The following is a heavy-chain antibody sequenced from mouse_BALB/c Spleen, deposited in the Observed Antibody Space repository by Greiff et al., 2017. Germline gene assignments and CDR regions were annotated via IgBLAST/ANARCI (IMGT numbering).Heavy chain of an antibody. CDR1: GFTFSSFG. CDR3: ARGYGRSYWYFDV. CDR2: ISSGSSTI. Sequence: EVQRVESGGGLVQPGGSRKLSCAASGFTFSSFGMHWVRQAPAKGLEWVAYISSGSSTIYYADTVKGRFTISRDNPKNHLFLQMTSLRSEDTAMYYCARGYGRSYWYFDVWGAGTTVTVSS. D-gene: IGHD1-1*01. J-gene: IGHJ1*01. V-gene: IGHV5-17*02.